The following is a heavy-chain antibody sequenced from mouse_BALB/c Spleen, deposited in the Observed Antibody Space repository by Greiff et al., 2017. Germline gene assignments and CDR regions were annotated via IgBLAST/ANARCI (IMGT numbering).Heavy chain of an antibody. CDR1: GFNIKDTY. V-gene: IGHV14-3*02. CDR2: IDPANGNT. Sequence: EVKLQESGAELVKPGASVKLSCTASGFNIKDTYMHWVKQRPEQGLEWIGRIDPANGNTKYDPKFQGKATITADTSSNTAYLQLSSLTSEDTAVYYCARSPNWGYAMDYWGQGTSVTVSS. D-gene: IGHD4-1*01. CDR3: ARSPNWGYAMDY. J-gene: IGHJ4*01.